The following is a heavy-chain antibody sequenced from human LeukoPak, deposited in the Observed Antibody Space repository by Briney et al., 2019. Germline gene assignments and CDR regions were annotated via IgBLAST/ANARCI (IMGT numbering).Heavy chain of an antibody. D-gene: IGHD5-18*01. CDR3: ATPPRGYSYGLNY. Sequence: SVKVSCKASGGTFSSYAISWVRQAPGQGLEWMGGIIPIFGTANYAQKFQGRVTITADESTSTAYMELSSLRSEDTAVYYCATPPRGYSYGLNYLGQGTLVTVSS. CDR1: GGTFSSYA. V-gene: IGHV1-69*13. CDR2: IIPIFGTA. J-gene: IGHJ4*02.